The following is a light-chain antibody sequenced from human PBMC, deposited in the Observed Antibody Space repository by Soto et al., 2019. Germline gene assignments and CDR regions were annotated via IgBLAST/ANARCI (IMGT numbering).Light chain of an antibody. V-gene: IGKV1-6*01. J-gene: IGKJ1*01. CDR1: QGIRSD. CDR2: GAS. Sequence: IQMTQSPSSLSASVGDKVTITCRASQGIRSDLAWYQQKPGKVPKLLIYGASRLESGVPSRFSGSGFGTDFTLTISSLQPEDFATYYCLQDYNYPWAFGQGTKVEIK. CDR3: LQDYNYPWA.